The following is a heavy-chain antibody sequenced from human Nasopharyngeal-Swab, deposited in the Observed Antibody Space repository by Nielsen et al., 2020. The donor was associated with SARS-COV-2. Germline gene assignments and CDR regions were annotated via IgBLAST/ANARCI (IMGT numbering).Heavy chain of an antibody. V-gene: IGHV3-21*01. CDR2: ISSSSSYI. Sequence: GESLKISCAASGITFSNYSMKWVRQAPGKGREWVSSISSSSSYIYYADSVKGRFTISRDNAKNSLYLQMNSLRAEDTAVYYCARDKTYSSSWLLSRRAISYGMDVWGQGTTVTVSS. J-gene: IGHJ6*02. D-gene: IGHD6-13*01. CDR1: GITFSNYS. CDR3: ARDKTYSSSWLLSRRAISYGMDV.